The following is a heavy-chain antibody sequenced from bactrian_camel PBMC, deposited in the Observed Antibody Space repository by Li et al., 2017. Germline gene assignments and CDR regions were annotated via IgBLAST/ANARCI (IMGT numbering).Heavy chain of an antibody. CDR1: DSIYSSHS. CDR3: AAAPDCSWLTLSGRLLKPGPFNY. J-gene: IGHJ4*01. Sequence: VQLVESGGGSVQVGGSLRLSCSASDSIYSSHSMGWFRQVPGKEGEGVASLGEAGDTNYADSVKGRFTISKDNAKNTEYLQMTDLKPDDTAMYYCAAAPDCSWLTLSGRLLKPGPFNYWGQGTQVTVS. CDR2: LGEAGDT. D-gene: IGHD2*01. V-gene: IGHV3S53*01.